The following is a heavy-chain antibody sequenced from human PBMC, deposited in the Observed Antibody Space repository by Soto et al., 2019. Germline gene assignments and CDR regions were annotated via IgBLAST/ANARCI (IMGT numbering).Heavy chain of an antibody. Sequence: ASVKVSCKASGYTFTGYYMHWVRQAPGQGLEWMGWINPNSGGTNYAQKFQGRVTMTRDTSISTAYMELSRLRSDDTAVYYCAIRIAAAGTSGFDPWGQGTLVTVSS. CDR2: INPNSGGT. CDR1: GYTFTGYY. J-gene: IGHJ5*02. CDR3: AIRIAAAGTSGFDP. D-gene: IGHD6-13*01. V-gene: IGHV1-2*02.